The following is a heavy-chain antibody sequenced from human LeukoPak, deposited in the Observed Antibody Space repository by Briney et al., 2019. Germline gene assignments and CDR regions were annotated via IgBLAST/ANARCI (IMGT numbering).Heavy chain of an antibody. J-gene: IGHJ4*02. V-gene: IGHV4-61*01. Sequence: TSETLSLTCTVSGASVGSDSCYWSWIRQPPGKGLEWIGYMSYRGSTNYNSSLKSRVTISVDTSKSQFSLKLSSVTAADTAVYYCVRLYCTRTSCYIDYWGQGTLVTVSS. CDR1: GASVGSDSCY. CDR2: MSYRGST. CDR3: VRLYCTRTSCYIDY. D-gene: IGHD2-2*02.